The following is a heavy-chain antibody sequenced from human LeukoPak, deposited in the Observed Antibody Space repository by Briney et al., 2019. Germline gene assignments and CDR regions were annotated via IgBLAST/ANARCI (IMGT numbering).Heavy chain of an antibody. D-gene: IGHD3-16*02. CDR2: ISYDGSNK. CDR3: AKDYSHYVWGSYHAFDI. V-gene: IGHV3-30*18. J-gene: IGHJ3*02. CDR1: GFTFSSYG. Sequence: GGSLRLSCAASGFTFSSYGMHWVRQAPGKGLEWVAVISYDGSNKYYADSAKGRFTISRDNSKNTLYLQMNSLRAEDTAVYYCAKDYSHYVWGSYHAFDIWGQGTMVIVSS.